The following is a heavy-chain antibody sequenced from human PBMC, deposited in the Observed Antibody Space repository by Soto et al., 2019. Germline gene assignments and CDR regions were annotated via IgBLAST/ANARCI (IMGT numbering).Heavy chain of an antibody. CDR3: ARQTDGYCSSTSCHPSFDY. D-gene: IGHD2-2*03. CDR1: GYSFTSYW. Sequence: GESLKISCKGSGYSFTSYWIGWVRQMPGKGLEWMGIIYPGDSDTRYSPSFQGQVTIPADKSISTAYLQWSSLKASDTAMYYCARQTDGYCSSTSCHPSFDYWGQGTLVTVSS. V-gene: IGHV5-51*01. CDR2: IYPGDSDT. J-gene: IGHJ4*02.